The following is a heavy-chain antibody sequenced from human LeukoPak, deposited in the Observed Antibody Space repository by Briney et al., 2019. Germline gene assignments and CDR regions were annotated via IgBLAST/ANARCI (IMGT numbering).Heavy chain of an antibody. CDR2: ISYDGSNK. CDR1: GFTFSSYG. J-gene: IGHJ4*02. Sequence: GGSLRLSCAASGFTFSSYGMHWVRQAPGKGLEWVAVISYDGSNKYYADSVKGRFTISRDNSKNTLYLQMNSLRAEDTAVYYCARGSYGYKPYAFDYWGQGTLVTVSS. CDR3: ARGSYGYKPYAFDY. D-gene: IGHD5-18*01. V-gene: IGHV3-30*03.